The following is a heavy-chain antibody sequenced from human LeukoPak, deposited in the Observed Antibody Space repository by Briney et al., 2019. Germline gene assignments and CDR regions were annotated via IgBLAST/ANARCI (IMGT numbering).Heavy chain of an antibody. V-gene: IGHV3-30*04. J-gene: IGHJ4*02. CDR3: ARDSSPYYYGSGSHDY. Sequence: GGSLRLSCAASGFTFSSYAMHWVRQAPGKGLEWVAVISYDGSNKYYADSAKGRFTISRDNSKNTLYLQMNSLRAEDTAVYYCARDSSPYYYGSGSHDYWGQGTLVTVSS. D-gene: IGHD3-10*01. CDR2: ISYDGSNK. CDR1: GFTFSSYA.